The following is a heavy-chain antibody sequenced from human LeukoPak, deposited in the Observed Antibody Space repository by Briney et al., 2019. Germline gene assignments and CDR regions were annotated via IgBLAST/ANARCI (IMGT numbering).Heavy chain of an antibody. Sequence: PGRSLRLSCAASGFTFSSYAMSWVRHAPGKWLEWVSAISCSGGSTYYADSVKGRFTISRDNSKNTLYLKMNSLRAEDTAVYYCAKEAMVRGVIDYWGQGTLVTVSS. V-gene: IGHV3-23*01. CDR1: GFTFSSYA. J-gene: IGHJ4*02. CDR3: AKEAMVRGVIDY. CDR2: ISCSGGST. D-gene: IGHD3-10*01.